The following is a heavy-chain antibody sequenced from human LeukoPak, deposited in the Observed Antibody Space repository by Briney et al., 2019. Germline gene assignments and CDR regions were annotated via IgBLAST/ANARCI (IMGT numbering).Heavy chain of an antibody. CDR1: GGTFSSYA. J-gene: IGHJ6*02. D-gene: IGHD2-2*01. Sequence: GASVKVPCKASGGTFSSYAISWVRQAPGQGLEWMGRIIPILGIANYAQKFQGRVTITADKSTSTAYMELSSLRSEDTAVYYCARDCSSTSCYEAAYYYYGMDVWGQGTTVTVSS. V-gene: IGHV1-69*04. CDR2: IIPILGIA. CDR3: ARDCSSTSCYEAAYYYYGMDV.